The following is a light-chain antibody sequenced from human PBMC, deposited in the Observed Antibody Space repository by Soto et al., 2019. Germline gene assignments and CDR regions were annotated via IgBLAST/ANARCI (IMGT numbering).Light chain of an antibody. CDR1: QSFSSK. V-gene: IGKV3-15*01. Sequence: EIVMTQSPATLSVSPGERATLSCRASQSFSSKLAWYQQQPGQSPRLLTHGASTRATGIPARFGGRGSGTEFTLTISSLQSEDFAVYYGQQYKNWPLTFVGGTKVE. CDR2: GAS. CDR3: QQYKNWPLT. J-gene: IGKJ4*01.